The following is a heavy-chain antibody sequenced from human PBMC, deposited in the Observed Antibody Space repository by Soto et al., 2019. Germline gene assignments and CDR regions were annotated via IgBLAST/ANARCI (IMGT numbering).Heavy chain of an antibody. CDR1: GGSISSSSYY. CDR3: ARHTPAISISDH. D-gene: IGHD2-15*01. CDR2: IYYSGST. V-gene: IGHV4-39*01. J-gene: IGHJ4*02. Sequence: QLQLQESGPGLVKPSETLSLTCTVSGGSISSSSYYWGWIRQPPGKGLEWIGSIYYSGSTYYNPSPKSRLTTSADTPKTQFSLKLSSVTAADTAVYYCARHTPAISISDHWGQGTLVTVSS.